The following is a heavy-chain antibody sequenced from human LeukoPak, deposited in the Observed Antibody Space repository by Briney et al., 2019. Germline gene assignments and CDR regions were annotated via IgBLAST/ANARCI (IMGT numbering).Heavy chain of an antibody. D-gene: IGHD2-2*01. J-gene: IGHJ4*02. Sequence: GGSLRLSCAASGFTFSSYGMHWVRQAPAKGLEWVAVISYDGSNKYYADSVKGRFTISRDNSKNTLYLQMNSLRAEDTAVYYCAKTRPYQLLYYFDYWGQGTLVTVSS. CDR1: GFTFSSYG. CDR3: AKTRPYQLLYYFDY. V-gene: IGHV3-30*18. CDR2: ISYDGSNK.